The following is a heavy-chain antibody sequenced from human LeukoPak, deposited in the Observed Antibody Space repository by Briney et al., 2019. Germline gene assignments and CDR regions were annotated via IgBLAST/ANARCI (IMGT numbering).Heavy chain of an antibody. Sequence: SETLSLTCAVYGGSFSGYYWSWIRQPPGKGLEWIGEINHSGSTNYNPSLKSRVTISVDTSKDQFSLKLSSVTAADTAVYYCAGEERPDCSGTSCYLELDYWGQGTLVTVSS. CDR3: AGEERPDCSGTSCYLELDY. J-gene: IGHJ4*02. CDR1: GGSFSGYY. CDR2: INHSGST. V-gene: IGHV4-34*01. D-gene: IGHD2-2*01.